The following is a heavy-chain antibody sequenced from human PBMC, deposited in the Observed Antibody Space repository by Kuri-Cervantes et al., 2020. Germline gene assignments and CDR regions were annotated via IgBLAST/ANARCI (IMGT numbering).Heavy chain of an antibody. D-gene: IGHD1-1*01. CDR2: IYYSGST. Sequence: GSLRLSCTVSGGSISSSSYYWGWIRQPPGKGLEWIGSIYYSGSTYYNPSLKSRVTISVDTSKNQFYLKMSAVPAADTAVHYCADYNLYYYGMDVWGQGTMVTVSS. J-gene: IGHJ6*02. CDR3: ADYNLYYYGMDV. V-gene: IGHV4-39*01. CDR1: GGSISSSSYY.